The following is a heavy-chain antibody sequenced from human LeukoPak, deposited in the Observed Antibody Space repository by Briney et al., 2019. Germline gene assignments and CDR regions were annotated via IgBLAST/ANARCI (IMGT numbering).Heavy chain of an antibody. V-gene: IGHV3-23*01. CDR1: GFTFSSYA. CDR3: AKDRITMIVVVITPGAFDI. Sequence: GGSLRLSCAASGFTFSSYAMSWVRQAPGKGLEWVSGISGSGDSTYYADSVKGRFTISRDNSKNTLYLQMNSLRAEDTAVYYCAKDRITMIVVVITPGAFDIWGQGTMVTVSS. D-gene: IGHD3-22*01. CDR2: ISGSGDST. J-gene: IGHJ3*02.